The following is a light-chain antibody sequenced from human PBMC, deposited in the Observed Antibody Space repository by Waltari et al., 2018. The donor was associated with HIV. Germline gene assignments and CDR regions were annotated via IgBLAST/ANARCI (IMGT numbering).Light chain of an antibody. CDR2: GNN. Sequence: QSLLPQPPSASGAAGQQVPISSTWITSTIGADHGVHWYQQSPGRAPKVLIYGNNKRPSGIPDRFSGSKSGTSASLAITGLQSDDEADYYCHSYDSGLGALFGGGTKVTVL. CDR3: HSYDSGLGAL. V-gene: IGLV1-40*01. CDR1: TSTIGADHG. J-gene: IGLJ3*02.